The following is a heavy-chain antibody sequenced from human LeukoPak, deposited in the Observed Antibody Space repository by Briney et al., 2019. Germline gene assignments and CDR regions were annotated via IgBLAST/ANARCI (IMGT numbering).Heavy chain of an antibody. D-gene: IGHD1-26*01. J-gene: IGHJ4*02. Sequence: GESLKISXKGSGYSFTSYWIGWVRQMPGKGLEWMGIIYPGDSDTRYSPSFQGQVTISADKSISTAYLQWGSLKASDTAMCYCASGSYRYYFDYWGQGTLVTVSS. CDR3: ASGSYRYYFDY. CDR2: IYPGDSDT. V-gene: IGHV5-51*01. CDR1: GYSFTSYW.